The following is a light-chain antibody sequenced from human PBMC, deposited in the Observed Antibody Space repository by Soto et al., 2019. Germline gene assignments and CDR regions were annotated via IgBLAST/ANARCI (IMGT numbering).Light chain of an antibody. CDR3: LQDHKSPLT. CDR1: QSIRTW. J-gene: IGKJ1*01. Sequence: DIQMTQSPSTLYASVGDRVTITCRASQSIRTWLAWYQHKPGKAPKFLIYDASTVESGVPSRFSGSGSGTEFTLTITSLQPEDSATYYCLQDHKSPLTFGQGTKVDIK. CDR2: DAS. V-gene: IGKV1-5*01.